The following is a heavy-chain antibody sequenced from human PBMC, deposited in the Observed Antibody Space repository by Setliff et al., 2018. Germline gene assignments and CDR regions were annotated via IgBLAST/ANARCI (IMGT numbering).Heavy chain of an antibody. D-gene: IGHD3-9*01. CDR2: IHNNGRI. CDR3: ARHALSFDSAWDV. Sequence: LSLTCSVSGASITSYYWSWIRQPPGKGLEWIAYIHNNGRIKYNPALKSRVPISLDTSKNQFSLNLNSATAADTAVYYCARHALSFDSAWDVWGKGTTVTVSS. CDR1: GASITSYY. V-gene: IGHV4-59*08. J-gene: IGHJ6*04.